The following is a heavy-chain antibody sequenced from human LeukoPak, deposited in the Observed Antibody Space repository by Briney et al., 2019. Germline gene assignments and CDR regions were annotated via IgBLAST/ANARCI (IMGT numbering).Heavy chain of an antibody. CDR2: IYYSGRT. CDR3: ASSDSSVVDY. V-gene: IGHV4-59*01. CDR1: GGSISSYY. D-gene: IGHD6-19*01. J-gene: IGHJ4*02. Sequence: SETLSLTCSVSGGSISSYYWSWIRQPPGKGLEWIGYIYYSGRTSYNPSLKSRVTISVDTSTNQFSLRLSSVTAADTAVYYCASSDSSVVDYWGQGTLVTVSS.